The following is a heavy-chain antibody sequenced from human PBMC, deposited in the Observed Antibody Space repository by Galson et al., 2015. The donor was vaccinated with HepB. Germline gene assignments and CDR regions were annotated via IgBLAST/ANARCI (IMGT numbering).Heavy chain of an antibody. D-gene: IGHD2-2*02. Sequence: QSGAEVKRPGESLKISCKGSGYSFTSYWIGWVRQMPGKGLEWMGIIYPGDSDTRYSPSFQGQVTISADKSISTAYLQWSSLKASDTAMYYCARLEEDIVVVPAAIRAWGPADYYYYYMDVWGKGTTVTVSS. CDR2: IYPGDSDT. CDR3: ARLEEDIVVVPAAIRAWGPADYYYYYMDV. CDR1: GYSFTSYW. J-gene: IGHJ6*03. V-gene: IGHV5-51*01.